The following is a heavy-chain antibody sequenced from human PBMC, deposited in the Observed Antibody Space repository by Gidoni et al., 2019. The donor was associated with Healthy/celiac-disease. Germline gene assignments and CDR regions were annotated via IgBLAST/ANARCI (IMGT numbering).Heavy chain of an antibody. J-gene: IGHJ6*02. D-gene: IGHD2-15*01. CDR2: ISYDGSNK. V-gene: IGHV3-30*03. Sequence: SSYGMHWVRQAPGKGLEWVAVISYDGSNKYYADSVKGRFTISRDNSKNTLYLQMNSLRAEDTAVYYCARVHCSGGSCYSDYDYGMDVWGQGTTVTVSS. CDR1: SSYG. CDR3: ARVHCSGGSCYSDYDYGMDV.